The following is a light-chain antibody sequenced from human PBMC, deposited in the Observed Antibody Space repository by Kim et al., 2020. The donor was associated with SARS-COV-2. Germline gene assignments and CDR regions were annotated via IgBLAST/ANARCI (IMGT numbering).Light chain of an antibody. Sequence: GQKGNISCSGSSSNIGNNYVSWYQQLPGTAPKLLIYDNNKRPSVIPDRFSGSKSGTSATLGITGLQTGDEADYYCGTWDSSLSAVVFGGGTQLTVL. CDR3: GTWDSSLSAVV. CDR1: SSNIGNNY. CDR2: DNN. V-gene: IGLV1-51*01. J-gene: IGLJ2*01.